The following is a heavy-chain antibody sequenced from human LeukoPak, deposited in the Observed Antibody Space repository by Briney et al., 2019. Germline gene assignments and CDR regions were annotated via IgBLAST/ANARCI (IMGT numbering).Heavy chain of an antibody. J-gene: IGHJ6*03. V-gene: IGHV3-30*02. Sequence: GGSLRLSCAASGFTFSSYGMHWVRQAPGKGLEWVAFIRYDGSNKYYADSVKGRFTISRDNSKNTLYLQMNSLRAEDTAVYYCAKLHTIFSYPNYYYYYMDVWGKGTTVTVSS. D-gene: IGHD3-9*01. CDR2: IRYDGSNK. CDR3: AKLHTIFSYPNYYYYYMDV. CDR1: GFTFSSYG.